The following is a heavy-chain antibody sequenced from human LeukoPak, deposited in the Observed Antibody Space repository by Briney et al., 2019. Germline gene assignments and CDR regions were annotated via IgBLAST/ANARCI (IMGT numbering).Heavy chain of an antibody. CDR3: AKDKCSGGSCFSELDY. J-gene: IGHJ4*02. CDR2: IKEDGSDK. V-gene: IGHV3-7*03. D-gene: IGHD2-15*01. CDR1: GFIFSNYW. Sequence: GGSLRLSCEATGFIFSNYWMAWVRQAPGKGLEWVANIKEDGSDKNYVESMKGRFTISRDNSKNTLYLQMNSLRAEDTAVYYCAKDKCSGGSCFSELDYWGQGTRVTVSS.